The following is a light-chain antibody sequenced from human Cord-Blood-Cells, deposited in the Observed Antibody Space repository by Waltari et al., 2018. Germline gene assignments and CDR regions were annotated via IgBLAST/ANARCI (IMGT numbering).Light chain of an antibody. CDR1: QSVSSY. J-gene: IGKJ4*01. Sequence: EIVLTQSPATLSLSPGERATLSCRASQSVSSYLAWYQQKPGQAPRLLIYDASIRTTGISASCSGSGSVTYFTLTISSREPEDFAVYYCQQRSNWPTFGGGTKVEIK. CDR3: QQRSNWPT. V-gene: IGKV3-11*01. CDR2: DAS.